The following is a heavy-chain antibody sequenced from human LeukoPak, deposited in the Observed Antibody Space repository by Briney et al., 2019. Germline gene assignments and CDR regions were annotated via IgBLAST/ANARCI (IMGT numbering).Heavy chain of an antibody. CDR3: AKEGSSGWYGDY. J-gene: IGHJ4*02. D-gene: IGHD6-19*01. CDR1: GFTFSSYG. CDR2: ISFDGSNK. Sequence: GRSLRLSCAASGFTFSSYGMHWVRQAPGKGLEWVAIISFDGSNKYYADSLKGRFTISRDNSKNTLYLQMNSLRVEDTAVYYCAKEGSSGWYGDYWGQGTQVIVSS. V-gene: IGHV3-30*18.